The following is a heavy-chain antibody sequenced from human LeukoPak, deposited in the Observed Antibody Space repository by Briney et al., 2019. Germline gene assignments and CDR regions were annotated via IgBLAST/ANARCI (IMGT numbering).Heavy chain of an antibody. CDR3: ARSQRTPGYSSGWVRG. D-gene: IGHD6-19*01. Sequence: PSETLSLTCNVSGGSISSYYWSWIRQPPGKGLEWIGYIYYSGSTNYNPSLKSRVTISVDTSKNQFSLKLSSVTAADTAVYYCARSQRTPGYSSGWVRGWGQGTLVTVSS. J-gene: IGHJ4*02. CDR2: IYYSGST. CDR1: GGSISSYY. V-gene: IGHV4-59*12.